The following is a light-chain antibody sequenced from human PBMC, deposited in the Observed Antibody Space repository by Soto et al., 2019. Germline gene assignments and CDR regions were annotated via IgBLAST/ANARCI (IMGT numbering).Light chain of an antibody. V-gene: IGKV3-15*01. J-gene: IGKJ1*01. CDR3: QQYNNWPWT. CDR2: GAS. Sequence: DIVLTQSPATLSVSPGERATLSCRASQSVSSNLAWYQQRPGQAPRLLIYGASTRATGVPARFSGSGSGTEFTLTISNLQSEDFAVYYCQQYNNWPWTFGQGTEVEIK. CDR1: QSVSSN.